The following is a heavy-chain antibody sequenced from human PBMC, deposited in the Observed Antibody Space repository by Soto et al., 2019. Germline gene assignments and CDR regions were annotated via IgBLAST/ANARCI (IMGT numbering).Heavy chain of an antibody. D-gene: IGHD2-2*01. CDR1: GFAVNSDY. CDR2: IFGGGTT. CDR3: VRTSSY. V-gene: IGHV3-53*01. J-gene: IGHJ4*02. Sequence: PGESLRLSCAASGFAVNSDYMSWDRQAPGKGLEWDSVIFGGGTTYYSDSVKGRFTISRDNSKNTVILQMNSLRAEDTAVYYCVRTSSYWGQGTRVTVSS.